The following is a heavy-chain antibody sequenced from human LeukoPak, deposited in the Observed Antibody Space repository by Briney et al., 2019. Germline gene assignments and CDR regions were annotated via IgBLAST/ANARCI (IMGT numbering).Heavy chain of an antibody. V-gene: IGHV3-30-3*01. J-gene: IGHJ4*02. Sequence: PGGSLTLSCAASGFTFSRYAMHWVRQAPGKGLEWVAVISYDGSNKYYADSVKGRFTISSDSSKNTQYLQTNNLRANDTAGYYYASHYDTSGYHYFDFRGQGTLVTVSS. D-gene: IGHD3-22*01. CDR3: ASHYDTSGYHYFDF. CDR1: GFTFSRYA. CDR2: ISYDGSNK.